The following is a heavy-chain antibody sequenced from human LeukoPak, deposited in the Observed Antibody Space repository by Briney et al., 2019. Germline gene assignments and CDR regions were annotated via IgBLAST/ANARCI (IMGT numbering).Heavy chain of an antibody. CDR3: ARLRGFGGYDYYMDV. D-gene: IGHD3-10*01. CDR2: IYYSGST. J-gene: IGHJ6*03. V-gene: IGHV4-59*05. Sequence: PSETLPLTCTVSGGSISSYYWSWIRQPPGKGLEWIGSIYYSGSTYYNPSLKSRVTISVDTSKNQFSLKLSSVTAADTAVYYCARLRGFGGYDYYMDVWGKGTTVTVSS. CDR1: GGSISSYY.